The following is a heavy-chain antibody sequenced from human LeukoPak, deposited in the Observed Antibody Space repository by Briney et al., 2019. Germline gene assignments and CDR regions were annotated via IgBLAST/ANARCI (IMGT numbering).Heavy chain of an antibody. CDR3: TRDPRALDY. Sequence: GGSLRLSCAASGFTFSRYGMNWVRQAPGKGLEWVSYISYTGTIYYADSVKGRFTISRDNAKNSLYLHMNSLRAEDTAVYYCTRDPRALDYWGQGTLVTVSS. CDR1: GFTFSRYG. CDR2: ISYTGTI. V-gene: IGHV3-48*01. J-gene: IGHJ4*02.